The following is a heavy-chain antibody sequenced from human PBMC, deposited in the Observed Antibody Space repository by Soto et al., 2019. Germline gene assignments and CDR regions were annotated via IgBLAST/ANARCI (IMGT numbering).Heavy chain of an antibody. D-gene: IGHD2-2*01. V-gene: IGHV4-61*01. CDR2: TLDSGST. Sequence: QVHLQESGPGLERPSETLSLSCVVSGGSVSSGSYYWTWIRQPPGKGLAWIGYTLDSGSTDYNPSLKSRVTRSIDTSKNQFSLKLSSVTAADTAVYYCARQRIEPVQYYFDSWGQGTLVTVSS. J-gene: IGHJ4*02. CDR1: GGSVSSGSYY. CDR3: ARQRIEPVQYYFDS.